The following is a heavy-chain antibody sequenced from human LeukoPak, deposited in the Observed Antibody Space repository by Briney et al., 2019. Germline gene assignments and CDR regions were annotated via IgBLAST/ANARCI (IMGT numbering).Heavy chain of an antibody. CDR2: INHSGST. CDR3: ARGSKMLGYNWFDP. D-gene: IGHD1-26*01. Sequence: SETLSLTCAVYGGSFSGYYWNWIRQPPGKGLEWIGEINHSGSTNYIPSLKSRVTISVDTSKNQISLKLSSVTAADTAVYYCARGSKMLGYNWFDPWGQGTLVTVSS. J-gene: IGHJ5*02. V-gene: IGHV4-34*01. CDR1: GGSFSGYY.